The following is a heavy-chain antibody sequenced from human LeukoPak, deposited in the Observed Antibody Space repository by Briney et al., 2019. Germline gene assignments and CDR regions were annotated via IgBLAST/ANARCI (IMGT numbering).Heavy chain of an antibody. CDR3: ARVTTRTLDY. CDR2: IHYTGST. Sequence: SETLSLTCTVSGGSINSYYWSWIRQPPGKGLECIGYIHYTGSTNYNPSLKSRVTISVDKSKNQFSLKLSSVTAADTAVYYCARVTTRTLDYWGQGTLVTVSS. J-gene: IGHJ4*02. CDR1: GGSINSYY. V-gene: IGHV4-59*12. D-gene: IGHD1-1*01.